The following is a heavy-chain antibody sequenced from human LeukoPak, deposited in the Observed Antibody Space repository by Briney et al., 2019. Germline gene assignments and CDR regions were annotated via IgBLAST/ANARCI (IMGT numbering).Heavy chain of an antibody. V-gene: IGHV4-34*01. Sequence: SETLSLTCAVYGGSFSGYYWSWIRQPPGKGLEWIGEINHSGSTNYNPSLKSRVTISVDTSKNQFSLKLSSVTAADTAVYYCARGPGSGGYHGFDYWGQGTLVTVSS. D-gene: IGHD3-10*01. CDR3: ARGPGSGGYHGFDY. CDR1: GGSFSGYY. CDR2: INHSGST. J-gene: IGHJ4*02.